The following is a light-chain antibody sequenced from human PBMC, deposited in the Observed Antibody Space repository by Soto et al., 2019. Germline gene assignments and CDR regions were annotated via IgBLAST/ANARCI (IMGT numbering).Light chain of an antibody. Sequence: DIQMTQSPSTLSASVVDRVTITCRASQSISSWLAWYQQKPGKAPKLLIVDASNLETGVPSRFSGSGSGTDFTFTISSLQPEDIATYYCQQYDNLPRTFGQGTKVDIK. V-gene: IGKV1-33*01. CDR3: QQYDNLPRT. CDR2: DAS. CDR1: QSISSW. J-gene: IGKJ1*01.